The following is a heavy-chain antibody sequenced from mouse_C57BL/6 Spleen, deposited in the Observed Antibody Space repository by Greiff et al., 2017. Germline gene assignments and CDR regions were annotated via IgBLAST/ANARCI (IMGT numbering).Heavy chain of an antibody. V-gene: IGHV1-19*01. CDR1: GYTFTDYY. D-gene: IGHD1-1*01. Sequence: VQLQQSGPVLVKPGASVKMSCKASGYTFTDYYMNWVKQSHGKSLEWIGVINPYNGGTSYNQKFKGKATLTVDKSSSTAYMELNSLTSEDSAVYYCARWTTVVARAMDYWGQGTSVTVSS. J-gene: IGHJ4*01. CDR3: ARWTTVVARAMDY. CDR2: INPYNGGT.